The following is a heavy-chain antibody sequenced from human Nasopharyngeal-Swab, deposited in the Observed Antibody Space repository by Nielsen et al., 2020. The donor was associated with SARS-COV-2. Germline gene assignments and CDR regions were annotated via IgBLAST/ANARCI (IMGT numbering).Heavy chain of an antibody. CDR1: NYTFIDYG. J-gene: IGHJ6*03. CDR2: ISAYSGKT. Sequence: ASVKVSCKASNYTFIDYGISWVRQALGQGLEWMGWISAYSGKTDYAQKFQDRVTMTTDTSTSTAYMELRTLRSDDTAVYYCATDGPLRAHYMDVWGKGTTVSVSS. CDR3: ATDGPLRAHYMDV. V-gene: IGHV1-18*04.